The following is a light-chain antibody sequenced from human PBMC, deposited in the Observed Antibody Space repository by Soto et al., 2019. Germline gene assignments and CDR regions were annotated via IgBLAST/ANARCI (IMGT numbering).Light chain of an antibody. Sequence: EIVLTQSPDTLSLSPGERAPLSCRAIQTVIHNHLAWHQQKPGQTPRLLVHGASTRATDVPARFSGSGSGTEFTLTINSLQSEDFAVYYCHQYNDWPFWTFGQGTKVDIK. V-gene: IGKV3-15*01. CDR3: HQYNDWPFWT. CDR2: GAS. J-gene: IGKJ1*01. CDR1: QTVIHN.